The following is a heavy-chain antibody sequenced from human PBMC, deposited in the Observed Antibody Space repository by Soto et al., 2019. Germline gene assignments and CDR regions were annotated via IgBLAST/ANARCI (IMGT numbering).Heavy chain of an antibody. V-gene: IGHV3-33*01. CDR2: IWYDGSNK. J-gene: IGHJ6*02. Sequence: QVQLVESGGGVVQPGRSVRLSCAASGFIFSTYGMHWVRQAPGKGLEWVAVIWYDGSNKYYADSVKGRFTISRDNSKNTLYLQMNSLRAEDTAVYYCARDTTRAMVRIYYGMDVWGQGTTVTVSS. CDR3: ARDTTRAMVRIYYGMDV. D-gene: IGHD3-10*01. CDR1: GFIFSTYG.